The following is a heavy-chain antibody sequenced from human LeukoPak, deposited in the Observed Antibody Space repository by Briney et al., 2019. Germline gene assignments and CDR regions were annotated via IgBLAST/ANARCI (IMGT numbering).Heavy chain of an antibody. J-gene: IGHJ3*02. D-gene: IGHD2-21*02. CDR1: GYTFTSYY. Sequence: ASVKVSCKASGYTFTSYYMHWVRQAPGQGLEWMGIINPSGGSTSYAQKFQGRVTMTRDTSTSTVYMELSSLRSEDTAVYYCARGYLPAYCGGDCYPYAFDIWGQGTMVTVSS. V-gene: IGHV1-46*01. CDR3: ARGYLPAYCGGDCYPYAFDI. CDR2: INPSGGST.